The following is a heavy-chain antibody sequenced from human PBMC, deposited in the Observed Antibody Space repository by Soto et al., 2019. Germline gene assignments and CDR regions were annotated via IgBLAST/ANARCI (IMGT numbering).Heavy chain of an antibody. CDR3: AHRVNMARGPYNYFGP. CDR1: GFSLTTGVG. Sequence: PTLVNPTQTLTLTCSFSGFSLTTGVGVGWIRQPPGKALEWLAIIYWNDEKLYNPSLKTRLTITKDTSKNQVVLTVTDMDPVDTATYYCAHRVNMARGPYNYFGPWGQGTLVTVSS. J-gene: IGHJ5*02. D-gene: IGHD3-10*01. V-gene: IGHV2-5*01. CDR2: IYWNDEK.